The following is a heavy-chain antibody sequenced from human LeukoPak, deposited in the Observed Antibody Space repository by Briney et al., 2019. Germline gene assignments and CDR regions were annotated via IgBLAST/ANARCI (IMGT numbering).Heavy chain of an antibody. CDR1: GFPFSTYA. J-gene: IGHJ4*02. CDR2: ISGSGGST. Sequence: PGGSLRLSCAASGFPFSTYAMSWVRQAPGKGLEWVSLISGSGGSTYYADSVKGRFTVSRDNGKNTLSLQMNSLRAEDTALYYCAKERLTTTTFDSWGRGTLVTVSS. D-gene: IGHD4-11*01. CDR3: AKERLTTTTFDS. V-gene: IGHV3-23*01.